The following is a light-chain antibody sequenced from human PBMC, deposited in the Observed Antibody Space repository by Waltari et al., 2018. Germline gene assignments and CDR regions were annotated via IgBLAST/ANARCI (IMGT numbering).Light chain of an antibody. CDR1: SPNLEANP. Sequence: QSVLTQPPSASATPGQRVTIPCSGSSPNLEANPVYWYQPFPGTAPNPRMDRNHQRPSGVPDRFSGAKSGTSASLAISGLRSEDEADYYCAAWDDSLSAYVFGTGTTVTVL. CDR2: RNH. V-gene: IGLV1-47*01. CDR3: AAWDDSLSAYV. J-gene: IGLJ1*01.